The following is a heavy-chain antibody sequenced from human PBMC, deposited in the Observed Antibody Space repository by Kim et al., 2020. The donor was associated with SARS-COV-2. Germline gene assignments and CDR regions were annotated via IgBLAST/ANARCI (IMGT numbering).Heavy chain of an antibody. D-gene: IGHD6-13*01. Sequence: SQTLSLTCAISGDSVSSNSAAWNWIRQPPSRGLEWLGRTYYRSKWYNDYAVSVKSRITINPDTSKNQFSLQLNSVTPEDTAVYYCARIAAAGTDDAFDIWGQGTMVTVSS. CDR3: ARIAAAGTDDAFDI. V-gene: IGHV6-1*01. CDR2: TYYRSKWYN. CDR1: GDSVSSNSAA. J-gene: IGHJ3*02.